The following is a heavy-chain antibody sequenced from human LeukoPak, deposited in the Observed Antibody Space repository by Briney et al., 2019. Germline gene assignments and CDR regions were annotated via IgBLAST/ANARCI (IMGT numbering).Heavy chain of an antibody. J-gene: IGHJ5*02. CDR2: IYYSRST. CDR3: ARVFGYCSSTSCYDWFDP. V-gene: IGHV4-59*01. D-gene: IGHD2-2*03. CDR1: GGSISSYY. Sequence: SETLSLTCTVSGGSISSYYWSWIRQPPGKGLEWIGYIYYSRSTNYNPSLKSRVTISVDTSKNQFSLKLSSVTAADTAVYYCARVFGYCSSTSCYDWFDPWGQGTLVTVSS.